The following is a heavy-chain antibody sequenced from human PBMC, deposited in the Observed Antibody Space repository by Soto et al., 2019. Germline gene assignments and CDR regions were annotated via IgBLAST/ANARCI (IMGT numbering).Heavy chain of an antibody. J-gene: IGHJ4*02. V-gene: IGHV3-33*01. D-gene: IGHD2-2*01. CDR2: IWYDGSNK. CDR3: ASRSPALDY. CDR1: GFTFSSYG. Sequence: GGSLRLSCAASGFTFSSYGMHWVRQAPGKGLEWVAVIWYDGSNKYYADSVKGRFTISRDNSKNTLYLQMNSLRAEDTAVYYCASRSPALDYWGQGNLVTFSS.